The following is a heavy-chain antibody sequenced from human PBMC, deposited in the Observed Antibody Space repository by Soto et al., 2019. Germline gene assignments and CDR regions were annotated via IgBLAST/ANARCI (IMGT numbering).Heavy chain of an antibody. D-gene: IGHD2-21*02. CDR2: INPSGGST. V-gene: IGHV1-46*01. CDR1: GYTFTSYY. J-gene: IGHJ3*02. CDR3: AGTLLAYCGGDCYYDAFDI. Sequence: GASVKVSCKASGYTFTSYYMHWVRQAPGQGLEWMGIINPSGGSTSYAQKFQGRVTMTRDTSTSTVYMELSSLRSEDTAVYYCAGTLLAYCGGDCYYDAFDIWGQGTMVTVSS.